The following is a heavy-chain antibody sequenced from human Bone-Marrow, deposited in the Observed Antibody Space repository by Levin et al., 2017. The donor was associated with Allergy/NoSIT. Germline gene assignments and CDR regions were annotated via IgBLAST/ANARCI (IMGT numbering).Heavy chain of an antibody. D-gene: IGHD2-15*01. V-gene: IGHV3-7*01. CDR1: GFTFSSYW. J-gene: IGHJ4*02. CDR3: ASLKCSSEDCGSFDY. Sequence: HPGESLKISCTDSGFTFSSYWMTWVRQAPGKGLEWVANIKQDGSVKNYVDSVKGRFTISRDNAKNSLYLQMNSLKGEDTAVYYCASLKCSSEDCGSFDYWGQGTLVTVSS. CDR2: IKQDGSVK.